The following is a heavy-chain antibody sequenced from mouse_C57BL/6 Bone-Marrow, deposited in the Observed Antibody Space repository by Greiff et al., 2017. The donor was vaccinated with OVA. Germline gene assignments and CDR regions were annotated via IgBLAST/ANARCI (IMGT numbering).Heavy chain of an antibody. D-gene: IGHD2-3*01. Sequence: EVQLVESEGGLVQPGSSMKLSCTASGFTFSDYYMAWVRQVPEKGLEWVGNINHDGGSTYYLDSLKGRFIISTDNATNILYLQLSSLKSEDTATYYCARVLYDGYYAMDYWGQGTSVTVSS. V-gene: IGHV5-16*01. CDR1: GFTFSDYY. CDR2: INHDGGST. J-gene: IGHJ4*01. CDR3: ARVLYDGYYAMDY.